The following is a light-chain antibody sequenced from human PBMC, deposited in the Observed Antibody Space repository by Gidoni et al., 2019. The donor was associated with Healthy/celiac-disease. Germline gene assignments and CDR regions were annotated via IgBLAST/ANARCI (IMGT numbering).Light chain of an antibody. J-gene: IGKJ1*01. CDR2: GAS. V-gene: IGKV3-20*01. CDR1: QSVSSSC. CDR3: QQYGSSPPWT. Sequence: DIVLTQSPGTLSLSPGERATLSCRASQSVSSSCLAWYQQKPGQAPRLLIYGASSRATGIPDRFSGSGSGTDFTLTISRLEPEDFAVYYCQQYGSSPPWTFGQGTKVEIK.